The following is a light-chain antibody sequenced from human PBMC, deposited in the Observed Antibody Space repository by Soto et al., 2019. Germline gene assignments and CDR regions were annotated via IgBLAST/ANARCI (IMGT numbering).Light chain of an antibody. Sequence: EIVLTQSPATLSLSPGERATLSCRASQSVSSYLAWYQQKPGQAPRLLIYGASTRATGIPARFSGNGSGTDFTLTISSLEPEDFAVYYCQQRSDFWTFGQGTKVDIK. J-gene: IGKJ1*01. CDR3: QQRSDFWT. V-gene: IGKV3-11*01. CDR2: GAS. CDR1: QSVSSY.